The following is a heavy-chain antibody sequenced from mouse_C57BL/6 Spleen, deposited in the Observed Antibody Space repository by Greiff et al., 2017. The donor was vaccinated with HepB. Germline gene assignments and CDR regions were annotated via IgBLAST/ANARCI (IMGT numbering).Heavy chain of an antibody. CDR3: TTLGNGNYYYYAMDY. D-gene: IGHD2-1*01. V-gene: IGHV14-1*01. Sequence: EVQLQQSGAELVRPGASVKLSCTASGFNIKDYYMHWVKQRPEQGLEWIGRIDPEDGDTEYAPKFQGKATMTADTYSNTAYLQLSSLTSEDTAVYYCTTLGNGNYYYYAMDYWGQGTSVTVSS. CDR1: GFNIKDYY. CDR2: IDPEDGDT. J-gene: IGHJ4*01.